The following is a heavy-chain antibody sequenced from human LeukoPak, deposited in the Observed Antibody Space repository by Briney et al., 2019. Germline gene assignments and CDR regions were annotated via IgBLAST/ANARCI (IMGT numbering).Heavy chain of an antibody. J-gene: IGHJ4*02. CDR3: ARLVARVRGVTYYFDY. CDR2: IYHTGSS. Sequence: SETLSLTCTVSGGSFSSGGYYWSWIRQHPGKGLEWIGHIYHTGSSYYNPTLKSRVTISVDTSKNQFSLRLKSVTAAETAVYYCARLVARVRGVTYYFDYWGQGTLVTVSS. V-gene: IGHV4-31*03. D-gene: IGHD3-10*01. CDR1: GGSFSSGGYY.